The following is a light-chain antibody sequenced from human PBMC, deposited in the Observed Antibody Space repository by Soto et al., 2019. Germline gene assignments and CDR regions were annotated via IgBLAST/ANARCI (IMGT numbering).Light chain of an antibody. CDR2: EVS. CDR1: SSDVGGYHY. CDR3: SSYAGSNNLV. V-gene: IGLV2-8*01. Sequence: QSALTQPPSASGSPGQSVTISCTGTSSDVGGYHYVSWYQQHPGKAPKLMIYEVSKRPSGVPDRFSGSKSGNTASLTVSGLQSEDEDDYYCSSYAGSNNLVFVGGTKLTVL. J-gene: IGLJ2*01.